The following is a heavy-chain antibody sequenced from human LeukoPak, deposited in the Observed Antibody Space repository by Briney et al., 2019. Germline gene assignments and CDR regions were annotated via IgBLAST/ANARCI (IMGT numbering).Heavy chain of an antibody. CDR2: INPSGGNT. CDR3: ARLTSDYGDYVGEYYYYMDV. Sequence: ASVKVSCKASGYIFTSYYIHWVRQAPGQGLEWMGIINPSGGNTNYAQKFQGRVTMTRNTSISTAYMELSSLRSEDTAVYYCARLTSDYGDYVGEYYYYMDVWGKGTTVTVSS. D-gene: IGHD4-17*01. J-gene: IGHJ6*03. CDR1: GYIFTSYY. V-gene: IGHV1-46*01.